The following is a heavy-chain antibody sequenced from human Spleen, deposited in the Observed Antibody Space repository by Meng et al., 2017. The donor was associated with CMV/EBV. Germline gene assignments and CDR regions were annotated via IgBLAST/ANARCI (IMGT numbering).Heavy chain of an antibody. V-gene: IGHV4-31*02. J-gene: IGHJ4*02. D-gene: IGHD3-22*01. CDR2: IYYSGST. CDR3: ARSDDSSGYYRTYFDY. Sequence: CSISSGGYYWSWIRQHPGKGLEWIGYIYYSGSTYYNPSLKSRVTISVDTSKNQFSLKLSSVTAADTAVYYCARSDDSSGYYRTYFDYWGQGTLVTVSS. CDR1: CSISSGGYY.